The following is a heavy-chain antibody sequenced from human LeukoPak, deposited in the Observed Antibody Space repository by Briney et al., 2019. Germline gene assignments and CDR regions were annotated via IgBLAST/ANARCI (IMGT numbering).Heavy chain of an antibody. Sequence: GGSLRLSCAASGFTFSSYWMSWVRQAPGKGLECVANIKEDGSEKNYVDSVKGRFTVSRDNAKNSLYLQMNSLRAEDTAVYYCAKAVAARWLDPWGQGTLVIVSS. CDR3: AKAVAARWLDP. CDR2: IKEDGSEK. CDR1: GFTFSSYW. V-gene: IGHV3-7*01. D-gene: IGHD6-19*01. J-gene: IGHJ5*02.